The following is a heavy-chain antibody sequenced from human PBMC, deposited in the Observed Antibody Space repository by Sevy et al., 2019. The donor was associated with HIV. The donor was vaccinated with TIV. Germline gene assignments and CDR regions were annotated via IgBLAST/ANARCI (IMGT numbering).Heavy chain of an antibody. D-gene: IGHD2-21*02. CDR2: ISHDERYK. CDR3: ARLVSCGGDCYYLDS. J-gene: IGHJ4*02. V-gene: IGHV3-30*01. CDR1: GFSFSDYD. Sequence: GGSLRLSCAASGFSFSDYDMHWVRQAPGKGLDWVAVISHDERYKNYAESVKVRFTISRDNFKNTLLLQRDSLRPEDTAVYFCARLVSCGGDCYYLDSWGQGALVTVSS.